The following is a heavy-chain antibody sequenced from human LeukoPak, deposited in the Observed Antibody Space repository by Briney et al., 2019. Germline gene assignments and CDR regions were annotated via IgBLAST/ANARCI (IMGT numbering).Heavy chain of an antibody. V-gene: IGHV1-46*01. CDR2: INPSGGST. CDR3: AREGSSSSSYYYYYMDV. J-gene: IGHJ6*03. CDR1: GYTFTSYY. D-gene: IGHD6-6*01. Sequence: GASVKVSCKASGYTFTSYYMHWVRQAPGQGLEWMGIINPSGGSTSYAQKFQGRVTMTRDTSTGTVYMELSSLRSEDTAVYYCAREGSSSSSYYYYYMDVWGKGTTVTVSS.